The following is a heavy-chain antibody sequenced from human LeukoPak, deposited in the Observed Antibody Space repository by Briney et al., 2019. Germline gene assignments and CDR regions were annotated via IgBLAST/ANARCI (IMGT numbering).Heavy chain of an antibody. V-gene: IGHV3-7*02. CDR3: ARVGLWGSGRYYPDC. D-gene: IGHD3-10*01. J-gene: IGHJ4*02. CDR1: GFSFSNYW. CDR2: IGQDGTEK. Sequence: PWGSLRLSCAASGFSFSNYWMNWGRPGPGQGPPRVGNIGQDGTEKYYVDSVKGRFTISRDNAKNSLYLQMNSLRVEDTAVYYCARVGLWGSGRYYPDCWGQGTLVTVSS.